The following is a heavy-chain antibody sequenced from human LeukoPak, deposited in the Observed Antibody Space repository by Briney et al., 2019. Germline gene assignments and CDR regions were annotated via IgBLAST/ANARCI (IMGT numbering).Heavy chain of an antibody. CDR3: ATYYYYDSSGYIDY. D-gene: IGHD3-22*01. J-gene: IGHJ4*02. CDR2: IYSGGST. CDR1: GFTVSSNY. Sequence: GGSLRLSCAASGFTVSSNYMNWVRQAPGKGLEWVSVIYSGGSTYYADSVKGRFTISRDNSKNTLYLQMNSLRAEDTAVYYCATYYYYDSSGYIDYWGQGTLVTVSS. V-gene: IGHV3-66*01.